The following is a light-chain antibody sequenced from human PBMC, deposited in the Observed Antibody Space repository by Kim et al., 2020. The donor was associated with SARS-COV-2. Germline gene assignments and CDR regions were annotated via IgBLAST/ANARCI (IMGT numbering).Light chain of an antibody. CDR2: AAS. CDR3: QQYHRYPVT. CDR1: QDLSKH. V-gene: IGKV1-16*02. J-gene: IGKJ1*01. Sequence: SVGNRVTITCRASQDLSKHLVWIQQKPGKAPKSLSDAASSFQIGVPSQFSGSGSGTEYTFTISRLQSEDVATYYCQQYHRYPVTFGQGTKVDIK.